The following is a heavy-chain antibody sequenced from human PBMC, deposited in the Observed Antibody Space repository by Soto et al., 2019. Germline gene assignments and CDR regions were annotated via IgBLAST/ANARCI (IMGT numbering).Heavy chain of an antibody. D-gene: IGHD2-15*01. Sequence: PGGSLRLSCAASGFTFSSYGMHWVRQAPGKGLEWVAVIWYDGSNKYYADSVKGRFTISRDNSKNTLYLQMNSLRAEDTAVYYCARAPVVAASTPDFDYWGQGTLVTV. V-gene: IGHV3-33*01. CDR3: ARAPVVAASTPDFDY. CDR1: GFTFSSYG. CDR2: IWYDGSNK. J-gene: IGHJ4*02.